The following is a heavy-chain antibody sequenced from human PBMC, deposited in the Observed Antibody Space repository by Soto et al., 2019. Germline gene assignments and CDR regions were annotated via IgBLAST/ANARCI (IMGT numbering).Heavy chain of an antibody. CDR1: GFTFSSYG. CDR3: AKTVAIAVAGTVDY. V-gene: IGHV3-30*18. CDR2: ISYDGSNK. D-gene: IGHD6-19*01. Sequence: QVQLVESGGGVVQLGRSLRLSCAASGFTFSSYGMHWVRQAPGKGLEWVAVISYDGSNKYYADSVKGRFTISRDNSKNTLYLQMNSLRAEDTAVYYCAKTVAIAVAGTVDYWGQGTLVTVSS. J-gene: IGHJ4*02.